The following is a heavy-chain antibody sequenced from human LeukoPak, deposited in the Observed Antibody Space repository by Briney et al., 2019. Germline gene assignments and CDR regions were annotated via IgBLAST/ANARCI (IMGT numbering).Heavy chain of an antibody. D-gene: IGHD5-12*01. CDR1: GYTFTGYH. V-gene: IGHV1-8*03. CDR2: INPNSGNT. CDR3: ARGRRYSGYDSLGY. Sequence: GASVKVSCKASGYTFTGYHIHWVRQAPGQGLEWMGWINPNSGNTGYAQKFQGRVTITRNTSISTAYMELSSLRSEDTAVYYCARGRRYSGYDSLGYWGQGALVTVSS. J-gene: IGHJ4*02.